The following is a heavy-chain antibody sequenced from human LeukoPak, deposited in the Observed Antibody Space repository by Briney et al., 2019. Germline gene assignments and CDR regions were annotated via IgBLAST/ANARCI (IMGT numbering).Heavy chain of an antibody. J-gene: IGHJ4*02. CDR1: GFTFSSYG. Sequence: GGSLRLSCAASGFTFSSYGMHWVRQAPGKGLEWVAVISYDGSNKYYADSVKGRFTISRDNSKNTLYLQMNSLRAEDTAVYYCAKPSSIAAYDFDYWGQGTLVTVSS. D-gene: IGHD6-6*01. CDR3: AKPSSIAAYDFDY. V-gene: IGHV3-30*18. CDR2: ISYDGSNK.